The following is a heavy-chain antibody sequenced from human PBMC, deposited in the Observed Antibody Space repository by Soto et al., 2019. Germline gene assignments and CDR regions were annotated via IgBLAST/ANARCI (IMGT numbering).Heavy chain of an antibody. CDR1: GGSISSYY. CDR2: IYYSGST. J-gene: IGHJ6*03. Sequence: SETLSLTCTVSGGSISSYYWSWIRQPPGKGLEWIGYIYYSGSTNYNPSLKSRVTISVDTSKNQFSLKLSSVTAADTAVYYCARVTTIYGSGRVDDYYYMDVWGKGTTVTVSS. V-gene: IGHV4-59*01. CDR3: ARVTTIYGSGRVDDYYYMDV. D-gene: IGHD3-10*01.